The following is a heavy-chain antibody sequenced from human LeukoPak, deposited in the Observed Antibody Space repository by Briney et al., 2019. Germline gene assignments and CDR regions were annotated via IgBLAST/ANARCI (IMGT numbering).Heavy chain of an antibody. CDR1: GGSISSGGYY. CDR2: TYYTGNT. V-gene: IGHV4-31*03. CDR3: ARDNSPVTTRFDP. D-gene: IGHD4-17*01. J-gene: IGHJ5*02. Sequence: SETLSLTCTVSGGSISSGGYYWNWIRQHPGKGLEWIGYTYYTGNTYYNPSLQSRATISVDTSKNQFSLNLSSVTAADTAVYYCARDNSPVTTRFDPWGQGTLVTVSP.